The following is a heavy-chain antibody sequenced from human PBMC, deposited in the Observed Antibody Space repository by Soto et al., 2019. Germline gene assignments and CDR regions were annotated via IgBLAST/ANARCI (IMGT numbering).Heavy chain of an antibody. Sequence: GASVKVSCKASGGTFSSYAISWVRQAPGQGLEWMGGIIPIFGTANYAQKFQGRVTITADESTSTAYMELSSLRSEDTAVYYCARDLRQVPIFGVVIMPEIYYYYGMDVWGQGTTATVSS. CDR3: ARDLRQVPIFGVVIMPEIYYYYGMDV. CDR1: GGTFSSYA. J-gene: IGHJ6*02. CDR2: IIPIFGTA. D-gene: IGHD3-3*01. V-gene: IGHV1-69*13.